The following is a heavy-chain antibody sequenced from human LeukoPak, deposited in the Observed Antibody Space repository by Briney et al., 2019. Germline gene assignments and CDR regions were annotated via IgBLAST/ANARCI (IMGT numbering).Heavy chain of an antibody. D-gene: IGHD3-3*01. Sequence: GGSLRLSCAASGFTFSSYWMHWVRQAPGKGLVWVSRINSDGSSTSYADSVKGRFTISRDNAKNSLYVQMNSLRAEDTAVYYCARDRTTDFWSGYYTNYFDYWGQGTLVTVSS. CDR2: INSDGSST. CDR3: ARDRTTDFWSGYYTNYFDY. CDR1: GFTFSSYW. J-gene: IGHJ4*02. V-gene: IGHV3-74*01.